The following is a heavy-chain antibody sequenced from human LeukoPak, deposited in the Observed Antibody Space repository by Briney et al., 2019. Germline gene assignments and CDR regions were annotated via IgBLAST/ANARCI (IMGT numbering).Heavy chain of an antibody. V-gene: IGHV3-33*01. Sequence: GGSLGLSCAASGFTFNSYGMHWVRQAPGKGLEWVAVIWYDGSNKYYADSVKGRFTISRDNSKNTLYLQMNSLRAEDTAVYYCARVVIDRLGIDYWGQGTLVTVSS. CDR2: IWYDGSNK. J-gene: IGHJ4*02. CDR1: GFTFNSYG. D-gene: IGHD3-10*01. CDR3: ARVVIDRLGIDY.